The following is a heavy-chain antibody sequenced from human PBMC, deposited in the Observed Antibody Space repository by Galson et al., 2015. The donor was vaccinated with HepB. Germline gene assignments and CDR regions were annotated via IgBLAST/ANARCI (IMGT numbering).Heavy chain of an antibody. CDR2: IHHSGSI. D-gene: IGHD5/OR15-5a*01. Sequence: TLSLTCTVSGDSISNYYWSWIRQPPGKGLEWIAYIHHSGSINYTPSLRSRVTISLDTSKNQISLTLNSVTAPDTAVYYCAVVSYDAFDVWGQGTMVTVSS. CDR3: AVVSYDAFDV. J-gene: IGHJ3*01. CDR1: GDSISNYY. V-gene: IGHV4-59*01.